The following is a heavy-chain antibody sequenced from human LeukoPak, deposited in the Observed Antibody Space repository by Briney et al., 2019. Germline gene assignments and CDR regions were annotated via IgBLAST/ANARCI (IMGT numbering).Heavy chain of an antibody. CDR2: ICYSGST. Sequence: SESLSLTCTVSGGSFSSSYYYWGWIRQPPGKGLVGIGSICYSGSTYYNPSLKVRVPTSHSTSKNQFPLKLSSVPAAYTAVYYCAKAQATSHTAMLPFLNYYYYYGMDVWGQGTTVTVSS. D-gene: IGHD5-18*01. V-gene: IGHV4-39*01. J-gene: IGHJ6*02. CDR3: AKAQATSHTAMLPFLNYYYYYGMDV. CDR1: GGSFSSSYYY.